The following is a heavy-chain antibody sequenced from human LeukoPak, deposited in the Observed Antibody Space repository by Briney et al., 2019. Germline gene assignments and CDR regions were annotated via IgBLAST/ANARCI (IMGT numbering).Heavy chain of an antibody. CDR2: ISYDGSNK. V-gene: IGHV3-30*18. J-gene: IGHJ4*02. CDR3: AKDQGDILTGYYGTLEG. D-gene: IGHD3-9*01. Sequence: QPGGSLRLSCAASGFTFSSYGMHWVRQAPGKGLEWVAVISYDGSNKYYADSVKGRFTISRDNSKNTLYLQMNSLRAEDTAIYYCAKDQGDILTGYYGTLEGWGQGTLVTVSS. CDR1: GFTFSSYG.